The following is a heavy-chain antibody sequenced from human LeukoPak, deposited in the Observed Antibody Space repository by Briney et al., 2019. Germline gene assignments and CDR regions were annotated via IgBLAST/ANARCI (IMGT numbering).Heavy chain of an antibody. CDR3: ARASDSSGYYAPQHYFDY. Sequence: GGSLRLSCAASGFTFSSYAMSWVRQAPGKGLEWVSAISGSGGTTYYADSVKGRFTISRDNSKNTLFLQMNSLRSEDTAVYYCARASDSSGYYAPQHYFDYWGQGTPVTVSS. CDR1: GFTFSSYA. CDR2: ISGSGGTT. V-gene: IGHV3-23*01. J-gene: IGHJ4*02. D-gene: IGHD3-22*01.